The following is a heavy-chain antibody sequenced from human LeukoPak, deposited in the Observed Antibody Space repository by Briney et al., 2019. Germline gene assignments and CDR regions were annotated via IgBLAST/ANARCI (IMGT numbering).Heavy chain of an antibody. J-gene: IGHJ4*02. V-gene: IGHV4-4*02. CDR1: GFTFSTYW. Sequence: GSLRLSCAASGFTFSTYWMNWVRQPPGKGLEWIGEIYHSGSTNYNPSLKSRVTISVDKSKNQFSLKLSSVTAADTAVYYCARVGDYGSETDYWGQGALVTVSS. CDR2: IYHSGST. D-gene: IGHD4-17*01. CDR3: ARVGDYGSETDY.